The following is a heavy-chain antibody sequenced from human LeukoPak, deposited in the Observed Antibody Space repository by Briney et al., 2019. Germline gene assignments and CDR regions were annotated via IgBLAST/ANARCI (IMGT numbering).Heavy chain of an antibody. D-gene: IGHD3-22*01. CDR2: MFYGGST. CDR1: GGSISSGSYY. V-gene: IGHV4-61*01. Sequence: SETLSLTCTVSGGSISSGSYYWGWIRQPPGKGLEWIGYMFYGGSTNYNPSLKSRVTISIDTSKNQFSLKLSSVTAADTALYYCARLSGFYYYYYMDVWGIGTTVTVSS. J-gene: IGHJ6*03. CDR3: ARLSGFYYYYYMDV.